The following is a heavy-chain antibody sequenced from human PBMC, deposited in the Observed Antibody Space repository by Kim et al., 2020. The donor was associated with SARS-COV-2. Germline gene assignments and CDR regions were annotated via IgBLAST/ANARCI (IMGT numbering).Heavy chain of an antibody. J-gene: IGHJ4*02. D-gene: IGHD1-26*01. CDR3: ARGLRGMRATTLFY. CDR1: GYTFTSYD. CDR2: MNPNSGNT. Sequence: ASVKVSCKASGYTFTSYDINWVRQATGQGLEWMGWMNPNSGNTGYAQKFQGRVTMTRNTSISTAYMELSSLRSEETAVYYCARGLRGMRATTLFYWGQGTLVTVSS. V-gene: IGHV1-8*01.